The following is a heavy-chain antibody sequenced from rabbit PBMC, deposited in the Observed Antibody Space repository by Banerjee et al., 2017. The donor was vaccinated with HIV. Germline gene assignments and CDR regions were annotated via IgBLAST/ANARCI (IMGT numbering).Heavy chain of an antibody. CDR2: ILSGKGNT. J-gene: IGHJ4*01. CDR1: GFDFSNYYM. CDR3: ARDLAGVIGWNFNL. D-gene: IGHD4-1*01. Sequence: QEQLVESGGGLVQPGGSLTLSCKASGFDFSNYYMSWVRQAPGKGLEWIGIILSGKGNTDYASWAKGRFTISKTSWTTVTLQMTSLTAADTASYFCARDLAGVIGWNFNLWGQGTLFTVS. V-gene: IGHV1S45*01.